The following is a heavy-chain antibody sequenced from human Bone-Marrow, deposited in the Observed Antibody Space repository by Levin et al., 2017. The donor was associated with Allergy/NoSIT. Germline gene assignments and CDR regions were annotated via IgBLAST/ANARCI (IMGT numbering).Heavy chain of an antibody. CDR1: GNTFRSGD. V-gene: IGHV1-8*01. Sequence: ASVKVSCKASGNTFRSGDINWVRQATGQGLEWVGWMNPTSGNTGYAQKFQGRVTLTRNTSISTAYMELSSLRSDDTAVYYCARLFCTHGVCYTRNYGMDVWGQGTTVTVSS. J-gene: IGHJ6*02. D-gene: IGHD2-8*01. CDR3: ARLFCTHGVCYTRNYGMDV. CDR2: MNPTSGNT.